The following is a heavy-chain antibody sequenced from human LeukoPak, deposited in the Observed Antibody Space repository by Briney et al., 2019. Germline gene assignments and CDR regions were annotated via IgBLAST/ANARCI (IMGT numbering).Heavy chain of an antibody. D-gene: IGHD5-12*01. CDR2: IWYDGSNK. J-gene: IGHJ4*02. CDR1: GFTFSSYG. Sequence: GGSLRLSCAASGFTFSSYGMHWVRQAPGKGLEWVAVIWYDGSNKYYADSVKGRFTISRDNSKNTLYLQMNSLRAEDTAVCYCARAGYSGYDVFDYWGQGTLVTVSS. V-gene: IGHV3-33*01. CDR3: ARAGYSGYDVFDY.